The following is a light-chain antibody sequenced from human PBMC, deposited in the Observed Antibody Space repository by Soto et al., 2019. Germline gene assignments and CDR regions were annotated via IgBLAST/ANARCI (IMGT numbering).Light chain of an antibody. J-gene: IGLJ1*01. Sequence: QAVLRPPRSFSGAPGQRVNISFTWSSSNIGAGYDVHWYQQRPGTAPKLLIFGNTNRPSGVPDRFSGSKSGTSASLAITGLKAEDEGDYYCQSYDSTLSARYVFGTGTKVTVL. CDR3: QSYDSTLSARYV. V-gene: IGLV1-40*01. CDR2: GNT. CDR1: SSNIGAGYD.